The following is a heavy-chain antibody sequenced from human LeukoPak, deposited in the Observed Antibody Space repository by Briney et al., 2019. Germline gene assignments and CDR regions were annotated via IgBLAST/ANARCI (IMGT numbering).Heavy chain of an antibody. CDR2: ISGSGGST. Sequence: GGSLRLSCAASGFTFSSYAMSWVRRAPGKGLEWVSAISGSGGSTYYADSVKGRFTISRDNSKNTLYLQMNSLRAEDTAVYYCANGGYYYYYMDVWGKGTTVTVSS. CDR3: ANGGYYYYYMDV. D-gene: IGHD3-16*01. CDR1: GFTFSSYA. J-gene: IGHJ6*03. V-gene: IGHV3-23*01.